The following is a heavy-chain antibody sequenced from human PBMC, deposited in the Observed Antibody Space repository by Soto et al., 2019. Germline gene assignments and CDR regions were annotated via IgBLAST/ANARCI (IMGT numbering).Heavy chain of an antibody. D-gene: IGHD6-6*01. J-gene: IGHJ6*02. Sequence: GESLKISCKGSGYSFTSYWIGWVRQMPGKGLEWMGIIYPGDSDTRYSPSFQGQVTISADKSISTASLQWSSLQASDTAMYYCARLAFIAAHYDYGMDVWGQGTTVTVSS. CDR2: IYPGDSDT. V-gene: IGHV5-51*01. CDR3: ARLAFIAAHYDYGMDV. CDR1: GYSFTSYW.